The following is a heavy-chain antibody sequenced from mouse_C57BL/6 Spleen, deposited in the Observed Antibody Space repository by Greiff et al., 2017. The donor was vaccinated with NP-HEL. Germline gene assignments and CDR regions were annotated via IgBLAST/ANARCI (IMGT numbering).Heavy chain of an antibody. CDR1: GYTFTSYW. Sequence: QVHVKQSGAELAKPGASVKLSCKASGYTFTSYWMHWVKQRPGQGLEWIGYINPSSGYTKYNQKFKDKATLTADKSSSTAYMQLSSLTYEDSAVYYCASYYYGKYWGQGTTLTVSS. J-gene: IGHJ2*01. D-gene: IGHD1-1*01. V-gene: IGHV1-7*01. CDR2: INPSSGYT. CDR3: ASYYYGKY.